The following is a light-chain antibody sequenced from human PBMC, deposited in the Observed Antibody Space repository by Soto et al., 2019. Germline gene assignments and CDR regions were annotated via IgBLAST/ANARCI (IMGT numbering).Light chain of an antibody. CDR1: QSVDIN. CDR2: GAS. CDR3: QQYAISPGT. V-gene: IGKV3-20*01. Sequence: EIVLTQSPGTLSVSPGDRVTLSCRASQSVDINLAWYQQRAGQAPRLLVYGASTKATGIPDRFSGSGSGTDFTLTISRLEPEDFAVYYCQQYAISPGTFGHGTKVDIK. J-gene: IGKJ1*01.